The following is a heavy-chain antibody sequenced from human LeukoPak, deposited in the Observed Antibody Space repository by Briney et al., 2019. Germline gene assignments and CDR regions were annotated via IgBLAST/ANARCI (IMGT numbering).Heavy chain of an antibody. CDR2: IKQDGSEK. D-gene: IGHD1-26*01. CDR1: GFTFSSYW. V-gene: IGHV3-7*01. J-gene: IGHJ4*02. Sequence: GGSLRLSCAASGFTFSSYWMSWVRQAPGKGLEWVANIKQDGSEKYYVDSVKGRFTISRDNAKNSLYPQMNSLRAEDTAVYYCAREGGSYFLLNDYWGQGTLVTVSS. CDR3: AREGGSYFLLNDY.